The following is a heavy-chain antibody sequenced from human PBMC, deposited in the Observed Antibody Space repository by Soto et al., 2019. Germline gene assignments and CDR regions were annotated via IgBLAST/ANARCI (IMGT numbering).Heavy chain of an antibody. CDR1: GFTFRTYA. CDR2: SSDSGTT. V-gene: IGHV3-23*01. Sequence: EVHLLDSGGGLVQPGGSLRLSCAASGFTFRTYAMSWVRQAPGKGLEGVSTSSDSGTTYYANSVKGRFTISRDNSRNTLELQMNSLRVEDTAVYSCAKGGEGSCSRTSCLYFSDSWGQGTLVTVSS. D-gene: IGHD2-2*01. CDR3: AKGGEGSCSRTSCLYFSDS. J-gene: IGHJ5*02.